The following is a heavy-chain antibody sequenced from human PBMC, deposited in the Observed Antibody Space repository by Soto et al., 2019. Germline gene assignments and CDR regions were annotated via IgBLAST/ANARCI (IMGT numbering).Heavy chain of an antibody. Sequence: EASVKVSCKASGYTFTSYGISWVRQAPGQGLEWMGWISAYNGNTNYAQKFQDRVTITRDMSTSTAYMELSSLRSEDTAVYYCVAELAHEYWGQGTPVTVSS. CDR3: VAELAHEY. D-gene: IGHD1-1*01. CDR2: ISAYNGNT. V-gene: IGHV1-18*01. J-gene: IGHJ4*02. CDR1: GYTFTSYG.